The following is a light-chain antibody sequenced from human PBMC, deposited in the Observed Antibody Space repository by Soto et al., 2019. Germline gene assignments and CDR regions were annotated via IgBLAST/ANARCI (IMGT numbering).Light chain of an antibody. V-gene: IGKV3-11*01. Sequence: EIMLTQSPATLSLSPGERAALSCRASQSVSSYLAWYQQKPGQAPRLLIYDASNRATGTPARFSGSGSGTDFTLTISRLEPEDFAVYYCQQRSNWSRTFGQGTKVDIK. CDR3: QQRSNWSRT. CDR1: QSVSSY. CDR2: DAS. J-gene: IGKJ1*01.